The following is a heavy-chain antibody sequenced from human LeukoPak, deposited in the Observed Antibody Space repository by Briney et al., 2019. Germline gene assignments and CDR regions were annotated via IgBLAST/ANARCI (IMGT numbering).Heavy chain of an antibody. Sequence: GGSLRLSCAASGFTFSSYAIHWVRQAPGMGLEWVAVISYDGSKKYYTDSVKGRFTISRDNSKNTLYLQMNRLRAEDTAVYYCARTRIANDSSGYYFRFDYWGQGTLVTVSS. V-gene: IGHV3-30*10. D-gene: IGHD3-22*01. CDR3: ARTRIANDSSGYYFRFDY. CDR2: ISYDGSKK. J-gene: IGHJ4*02. CDR1: GFTFSSYA.